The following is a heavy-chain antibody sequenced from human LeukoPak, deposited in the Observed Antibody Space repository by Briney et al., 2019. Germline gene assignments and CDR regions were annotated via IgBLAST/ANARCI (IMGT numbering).Heavy chain of an antibody. J-gene: IGHJ6*03. CDR2: IYTSGST. D-gene: IGHD6-13*01. V-gene: IGHV4-4*07. CDR1: GGSISSYY. CDR3: ARDFFSIAAAGYYYYYYMDV. Sequence: SEALSLTCTVSGGSISSYYWSWIRQPAGKGLEWIGRIYTSGSTNYNPSLKSRVTMSVDTSKNQFSLKLSSVTAADTAVYYCARDFFSIAAAGYYYYYYMDVWGKGTTVTVSS.